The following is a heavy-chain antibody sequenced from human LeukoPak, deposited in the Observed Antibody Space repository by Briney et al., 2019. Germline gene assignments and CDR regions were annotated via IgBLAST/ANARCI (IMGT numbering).Heavy chain of an antibody. CDR1: GGTFSSYA. CDR3: ARGGNFDWLFLHDY. J-gene: IGHJ4*02. V-gene: IGHV1-18*01. Sequence: ASVKVSCKASGGTFSSYAISWVRQAPGQGLEWMGWISAYNGNTNYAQKLQGRVTMTRDTSISTAYMELSRLRSDDTAVYYCARGGNFDWLFLHDYWGQGTLVTVSS. D-gene: IGHD3-9*01. CDR2: ISAYNGNT.